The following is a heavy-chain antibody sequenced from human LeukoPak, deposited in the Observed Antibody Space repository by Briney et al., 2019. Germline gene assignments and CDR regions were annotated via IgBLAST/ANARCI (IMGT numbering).Heavy chain of an antibody. CDR1: GFTFSSYA. CDR2: ISYDGSNK. Sequence: GGSLRLSCAASGFTFSSYAMHWVRQAPGKGLEWVAVISYDGSNKYYADSVKGRFTISRDNSKNTLYLQMNSLRAEDTAVYYCVSGDYASNEAFDIWGQGTMVTVSS. V-gene: IGHV3-30*04. CDR3: VSGDYASNEAFDI. D-gene: IGHD4-23*01. J-gene: IGHJ3*02.